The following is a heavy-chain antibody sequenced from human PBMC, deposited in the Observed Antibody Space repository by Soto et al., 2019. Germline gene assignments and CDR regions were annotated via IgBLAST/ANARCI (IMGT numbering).Heavy chain of an antibody. V-gene: IGHV3-48*03. Sequence: PGGSLRLSCAASGFTFSTYAFNWVRQAPGRGLEWISYISVSGNIIKYADSVKGRFTISRDNAESSLHLHMSSLRVDDTAVYFCVRDTMRASAAASLDYWGQGTQVTVSS. D-gene: IGHD6-13*01. CDR1: GFTFSTYA. J-gene: IGHJ4*02. CDR2: ISVSGNII. CDR3: VRDTMRASAAASLDY.